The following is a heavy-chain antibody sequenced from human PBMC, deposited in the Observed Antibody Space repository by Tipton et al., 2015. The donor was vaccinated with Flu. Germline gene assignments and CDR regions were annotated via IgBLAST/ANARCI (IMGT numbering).Heavy chain of an antibody. J-gene: IGHJ4*02. D-gene: IGHD3-16*02. CDR2: IYYSGST. CDR3: ARGEYSTMITFGGVIVYFDY. V-gene: IGHV4-39*07. Sequence: TLSLTCTVSGGSISSSSYYWGWIRQPPGKGLEWIGSIYYSGSTYHNPSLKSRVTISVDTSKNQFSLKLSSVTAADTAVYYCARGEYSTMITFGGVIVYFDYWGQGTLVTVSS. CDR1: GGSISSSSYY.